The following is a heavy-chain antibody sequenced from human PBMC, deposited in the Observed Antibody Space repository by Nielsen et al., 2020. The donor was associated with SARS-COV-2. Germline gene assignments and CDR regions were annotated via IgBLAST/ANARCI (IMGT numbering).Heavy chain of an antibody. CDR1: GFTFNSYA. D-gene: IGHD6-13*01. J-gene: IGHJ4*02. CDR2: IGAGGVSR. CDR3: ARRDSHSTTWYFDS. Sequence: GGSLRLSCAASGFTFNSYAMNWVRQAPGKGLEWVSNIGAGGVSRDYADSVKGRFTISRDNTKNSLFLRMNSLRAEDAAVYYCARRDSHSTTWYFDSWGQGTLVTVSS. V-gene: IGHV3-23*01.